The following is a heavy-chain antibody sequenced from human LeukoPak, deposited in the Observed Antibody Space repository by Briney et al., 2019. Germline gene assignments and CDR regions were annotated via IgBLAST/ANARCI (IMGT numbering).Heavy chain of an antibody. CDR1: GYTFTSYD. CDR2: MNPNSGNT. CDR3: TRSMITFGGVIVANDGDAFDI. J-gene: IGHJ3*02. V-gene: IGHV1-8*01. D-gene: IGHD3-16*02. Sequence: ASVKVFCKASGYTFTSYDINWVRQATGQGLEWMGWMNPNSGNTGYAQKFQGRVTMTRNTSISTAYMELSSLRSEDTAVYYCTRSMITFGGVIVANDGDAFDIWDQGTMVTVSS.